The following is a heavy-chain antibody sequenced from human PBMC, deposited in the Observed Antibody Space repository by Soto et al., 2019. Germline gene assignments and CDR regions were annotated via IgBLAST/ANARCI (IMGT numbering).Heavy chain of an antibody. D-gene: IGHD5-12*01. V-gene: IGHV3-66*01. CDR2: IYSGGTT. J-gene: IGHJ4*02. CDR1: GFTVSSNY. Sequence: EVQLVESGGGLVQPGGSLRLSCAASGFTVSSNYMSWVRQAPGKGLEWVSLIYSGGTTDYADSVKSRFTISRDNSKNPLYLQMNSLRAEDTAVYYCAARNIVAPYWGQGTLVPVSS. CDR3: AARNIVAPY.